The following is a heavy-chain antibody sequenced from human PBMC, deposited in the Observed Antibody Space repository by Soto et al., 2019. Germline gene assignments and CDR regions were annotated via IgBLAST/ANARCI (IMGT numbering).Heavy chain of an antibody. J-gene: IGHJ6*02. CDR1: GGSISSYY. CDR3: ARGGGRGQPDINHYYYRKVV. CDR2: IYTSGST. V-gene: IGHV4-4*07. D-gene: IGHD2-15*01. Sequence: PSETLSLTGTVSGGSISSYYWSWIRQPAGKGLEWIGRIYTSGSTNYNPSLKSRVTMSVDTSKNQFSLKLSSVTAADTAVYYCARGGGRGQPDINHYYYRKVVWFHGT.